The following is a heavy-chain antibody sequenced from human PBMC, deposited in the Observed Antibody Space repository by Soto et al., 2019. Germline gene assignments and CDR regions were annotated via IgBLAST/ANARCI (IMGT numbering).Heavy chain of an antibody. CDR1: GGSISSSSYY. D-gene: IGHD6-13*01. CDR2: IYYSGST. V-gene: IGHV4-39*01. J-gene: IGHJ4*02. CDR3: ARHWRIAAYHDY. Sequence: QLQLQESGPGLVKPSETLSLTCTVSGGSISSSSYYWGWIRQPPGTGLEWIGSIYYSGSTYYNPSLKSRVTISVDTSKNQFSLKLSSVTAADTAVYYCARHWRIAAYHDYWGQGTLVTVSS.